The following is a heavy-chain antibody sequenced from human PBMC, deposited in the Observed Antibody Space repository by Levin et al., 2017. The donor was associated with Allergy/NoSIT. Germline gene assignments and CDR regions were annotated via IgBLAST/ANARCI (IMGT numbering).Heavy chain of an antibody. CDR3: ARVLMVRGAPTQREIDY. CDR1: GFTFSSYA. D-gene: IGHD3-10*01. J-gene: IGHJ4*02. Sequence: GGSLRLSCAASGFTFSSYAMHWVRQAPGKGLEWVAVISYDGSNKYYADSVKGRFTISRDNSKNTLYLQMNSLRAEDTAVYYCARVLMVRGAPTQREIDYWGQGTLVTVSS. V-gene: IGHV3-30-3*01. CDR2: ISYDGSNK.